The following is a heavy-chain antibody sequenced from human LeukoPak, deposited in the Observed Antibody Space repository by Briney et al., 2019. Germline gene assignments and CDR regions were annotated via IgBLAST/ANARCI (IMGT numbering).Heavy chain of an antibody. V-gene: IGHV3-21*01. CDR2: ISSSSSYI. Sequence: PGGSLRLSCAASGFTFSSYSMNWVRQAPGKGLEWVSSISSSSSYIYYADSVKGRFTISRDNAKNSLYLQMNSLRAEDTAVYYCARGPSCSSTSCYAFDPWGQGTLVTVSS. CDR3: ARGPSCSSTSCYAFDP. CDR1: GFTFSSYS. J-gene: IGHJ5*02. D-gene: IGHD2-2*01.